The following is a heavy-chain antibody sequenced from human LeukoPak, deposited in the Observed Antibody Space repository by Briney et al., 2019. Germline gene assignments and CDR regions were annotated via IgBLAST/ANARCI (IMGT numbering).Heavy chain of an antibody. CDR3: ARDGRQQLVLGAFDI. J-gene: IGHJ3*02. CDR1: GGTFSSYA. D-gene: IGHD6-13*01. Sequence: SVKVSCKASGGTFSSYAISWVRQAPGQGLEWMGGIIPIFGTANYAQKFQGRVTITADESTSTAYMELSSLRSEDTAVYYCARDGRQQLVLGAFDIWSQGTMVTVSS. V-gene: IGHV1-69*13. CDR2: IIPIFGTA.